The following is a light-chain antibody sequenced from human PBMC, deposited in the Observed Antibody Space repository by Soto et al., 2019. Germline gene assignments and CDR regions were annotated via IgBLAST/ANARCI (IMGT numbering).Light chain of an antibody. CDR3: QQANSFPWT. Sequence: DIQMTQSPSSVSASVEDRVTMTCRASQGISSWLVWYQQKPGKAPKLLIYAASSLQSGVPSRFSGSGSGTDFTLTISGLQPEDLATYYCQQANSFPWTFGQGTKVDIK. V-gene: IGKV1-12*01. J-gene: IGKJ1*01. CDR1: QGISSW. CDR2: AAS.